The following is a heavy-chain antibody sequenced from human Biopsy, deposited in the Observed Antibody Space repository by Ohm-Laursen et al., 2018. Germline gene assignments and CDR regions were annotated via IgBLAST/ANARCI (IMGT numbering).Heavy chain of an antibody. D-gene: IGHD6-25*01. V-gene: IGHV3-30*18. CDR1: GFSVRSYV. CDR2: ILDDGRNK. J-gene: IGHJ4*02. Sequence: SLRLSCAGSGFSVRSYVMVCVGQASGRGLGWVAVILDDGRNKYYNDSVRGRCTVSRDNSKNKLYLQMNNLRAEDTDAVYCAKDLQNNSCGVENWGQGTLVTVSS. CDR3: AKDLQNNSCGVEN.